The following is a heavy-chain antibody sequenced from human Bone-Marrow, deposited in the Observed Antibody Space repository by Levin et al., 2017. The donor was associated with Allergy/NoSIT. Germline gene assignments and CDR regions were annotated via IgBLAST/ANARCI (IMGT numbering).Heavy chain of an antibody. CDR2: ISYEGGNK. J-gene: IGHJ4*02. CDR1: GFTFSSYG. CDR3: AKEIRQRITIRGITMRPTANAFDK. V-gene: IGHV3-30*18. D-gene: IGHD3-3*01. Sequence: GGSLRLSCAASGFTFSSYGMHWVRQAPGKGLEWVAVISYEGGNKFYVDSVRGRFTVSRDNSKDTLYLQMSSLRPEDTALYYCAKEIRQRITIRGITMRPTANAFDKWGQGTLVTVSS.